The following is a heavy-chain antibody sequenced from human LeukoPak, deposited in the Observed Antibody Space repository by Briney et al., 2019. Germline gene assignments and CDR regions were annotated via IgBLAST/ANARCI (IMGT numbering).Heavy chain of an antibody. CDR3: DDSSGYYAY. V-gene: IGHV3-9*01. CDR1: GFTFDDYA. J-gene: IGHJ4*02. D-gene: IGHD3-22*01. CDR2: ISWNSGSI. Sequence: GGSLRLSCAASGFTFDDYAMHWVRQAPGKGLEWVSGISWNSGSICYADSVKGRFTISRDNAKNSLYLQMNSLRAEDTALYYCDDSSGYYAYWGQGTLVTVSS.